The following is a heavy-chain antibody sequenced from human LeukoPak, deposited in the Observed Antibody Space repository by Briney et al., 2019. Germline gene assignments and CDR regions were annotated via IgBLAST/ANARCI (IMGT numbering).Heavy chain of an antibody. Sequence: PSETLSLTCSVSGASISGYYWSWIRQPPGKGLEWIAYIYGSGTTGYNPSLKSRVAISIDTSKNHFSLKLNSVTAADTAVYYCARTKRVDYFDFWGQGTLVTVSS. CDR2: IYGSGTT. CDR1: GASISGYY. V-gene: IGHV4-59*01. J-gene: IGHJ4*02. D-gene: IGHD2-15*01. CDR3: ARTKRVDYFDF.